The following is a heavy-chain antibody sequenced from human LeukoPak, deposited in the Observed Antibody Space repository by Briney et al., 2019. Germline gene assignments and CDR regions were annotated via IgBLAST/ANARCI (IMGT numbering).Heavy chain of an antibody. J-gene: IGHJ4*02. D-gene: IGHD2-21*02. V-gene: IGHV3-23*01. CDR2: ISGSGGIT. Sequence: PGGSLRLSCAASGFTFSNYAMSWVRQAPGKGLEWLSAISGSGGITCYADSVKGRFTISRDNSKNTLYLQMNSLRAEDTAVYYCAKSLGSVVVTANDYWGQGTLVTVFS. CDR3: AKSLGSVVVTANDY. CDR1: GFTFSNYA.